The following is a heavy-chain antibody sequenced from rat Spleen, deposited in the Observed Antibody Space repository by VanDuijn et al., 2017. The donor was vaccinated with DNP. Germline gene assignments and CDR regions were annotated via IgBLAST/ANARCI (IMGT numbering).Heavy chain of an antibody. Sequence: EVQLVESGGGLVQPGRSLKLSCAASGFTFSDYNMAWVRQAPKKGLEWVATISYDGSSTYYRDSVKGRFTVSRDNAKSTLYLQMDSLRSEDTATYYCATNNYFDYWGQVVMVTVSS. CDR2: ISYDGSST. J-gene: IGHJ2*01. CDR3: ATNNYFDY. CDR1: GFTFSDYN. V-gene: IGHV5S10*01.